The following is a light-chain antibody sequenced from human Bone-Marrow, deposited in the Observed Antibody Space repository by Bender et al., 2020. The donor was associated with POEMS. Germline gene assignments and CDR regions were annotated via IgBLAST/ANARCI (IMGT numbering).Light chain of an antibody. CDR1: NIGSKS. J-gene: IGLJ2*01. CDR2: QDF. V-gene: IGLV3-21*01. CDR3: QAWDSSTVL. Sequence: SYVLTQPPSVSVAPGQTARITCGGNNIGSKSVHWYQQKSGQSPVLVIYQDFKRPSGIPERLSGSNAGSTATLTISGTQAMDEADYYCQAWDSSTVLFGGGTRLTVL.